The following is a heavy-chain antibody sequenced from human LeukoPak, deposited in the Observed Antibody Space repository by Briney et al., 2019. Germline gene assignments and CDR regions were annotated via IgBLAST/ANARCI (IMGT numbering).Heavy chain of an antibody. CDR1: GFTFSSYS. J-gene: IGHJ4*02. Sequence: GGSLRLSCAASGFTFSSYSMNWVRQAPGKGVEWVSSISSSSSYIYYADSVKGRFTISRDNAKNSLYLQMNSLRAEDTAVYYCARVPRGIADYWGKGTLVTVSS. V-gene: IGHV3-21*01. CDR3: ARVPRGIADY. CDR2: ISSSSSYI. D-gene: IGHD6-13*01.